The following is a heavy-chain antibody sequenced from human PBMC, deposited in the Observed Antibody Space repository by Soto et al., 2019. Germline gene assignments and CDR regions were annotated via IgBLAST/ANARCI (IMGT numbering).Heavy chain of an antibody. CDR2: IKQEGSEK. V-gene: IGHV3-7*03. D-gene: IGHD6-13*01. CDR1: GFTFSSYW. Sequence: GGSLRLSCAASGFTFSSYWMSWVRQAPGKGLEWVANIKQEGSEKYYVDSGKGRFTISRDNANTSLYLQMNSLRAEDTAVYYCASDPNSSSWYSGQFDPWGQGTLVTVSS. CDR3: ASDPNSSSWYSGQFDP. J-gene: IGHJ5*02.